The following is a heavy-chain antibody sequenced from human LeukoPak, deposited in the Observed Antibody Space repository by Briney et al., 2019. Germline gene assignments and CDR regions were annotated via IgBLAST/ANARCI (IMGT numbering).Heavy chain of an antibody. CDR2: IYYSGST. J-gene: IGHJ4*02. D-gene: IGHD2-2*01. V-gene: IGHV4-59*12. CDR1: GGSISSYY. CDR3: ARVCSSTSCYDY. Sequence: PSETLSLTCTVSGGSISSYYWSWIRQPPGKGLEWIGYIYYSGSTNYNPSLKSRVTMSVDTSKNQFSLKLSSVTAADTAVYYCARVCSSTSCYDYWGQGTLATVSS.